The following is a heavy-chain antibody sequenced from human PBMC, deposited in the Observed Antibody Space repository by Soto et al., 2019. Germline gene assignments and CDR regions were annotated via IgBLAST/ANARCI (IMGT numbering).Heavy chain of an antibody. D-gene: IGHD6-19*01. CDR1: GFTFSDYA. Sequence: VQLVESGGGVVQPGRSLRLSCAASGFTFSDYAMHWVRQAPGKGLEWVAVVSHDGRNTHYADSVKGRFTISRDSSKNKVSLEITSLRAEDTAVYYCAKGGRQWLVTSDFNSWRQGALVTVSA. CDR3: AKGGRQWLVTSDFNS. V-gene: IGHV3-30*18. CDR2: VSHDGRNT. J-gene: IGHJ4*02.